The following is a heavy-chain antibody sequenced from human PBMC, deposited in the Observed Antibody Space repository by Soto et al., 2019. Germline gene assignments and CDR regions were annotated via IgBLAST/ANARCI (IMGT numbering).Heavy chain of an antibody. V-gene: IGHV4-34*01. CDR2: INHSGST. J-gene: IGHJ4*02. Sequence: SETLSLTCAVYGGSFSGYYWSWIRQPPGKGLEWIGEINHSGSTNYNPSLKSRVTISVDTSKNQFSLKLSSVTAADTAVYYCARKTYYDILTGYYTYSDYWGQGTLVTVSS. D-gene: IGHD3-9*01. CDR3: ARKTYYDILTGYYTYSDY. CDR1: GGSFSGYY.